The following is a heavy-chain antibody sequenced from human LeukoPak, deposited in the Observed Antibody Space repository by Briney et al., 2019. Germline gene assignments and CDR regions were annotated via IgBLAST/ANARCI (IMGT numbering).Heavy chain of an antibody. D-gene: IGHD6-19*01. CDR1: GGSFSGYY. CDR3: ARTKKWLAFDD. CDR2: INHSGST. J-gene: IGHJ3*01. Sequence: SETLSLTCAVYGGSFSGYYWSWIRQPPGKGLEWIGEINHSGSTNYNPSLKSRVTISVDTSKNQFSLKLSSVTAADTAVYFCARTKKWLAFDDWGQGTMVTVSS. V-gene: IGHV4-34*01.